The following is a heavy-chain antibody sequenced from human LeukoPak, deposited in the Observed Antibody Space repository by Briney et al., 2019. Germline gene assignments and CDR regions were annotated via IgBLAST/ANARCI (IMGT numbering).Heavy chain of an antibody. CDR2: IYSGGST. CDR1: GFTVSSNY. J-gene: IGHJ4*02. CDR3: ARVDTMVRGVIDYYFDY. V-gene: IGHV3-53*01. Sequence: GGSLRLSCAASGFTVSSNYMSWVRQAPGKGPEWVSVIYSGGSTYYADSVKGRFTISRDNSKNTLYLQMNSLRAEDTAVYYCARVDTMVRGVIDYYFDYWGQGTLVTVSS. D-gene: IGHD3-10*01.